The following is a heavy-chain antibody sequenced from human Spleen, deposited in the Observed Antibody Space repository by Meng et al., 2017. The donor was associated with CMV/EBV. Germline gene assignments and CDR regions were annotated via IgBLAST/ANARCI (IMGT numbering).Heavy chain of an antibody. Sequence: GESLKISCAASGFSFSHSAMTWVRQAPGKGLEWVSTIYSGGLPYYADSVKGRFTISRDNSRNTLHLQMNSLRAEDTAVYYCARGYDSSGYDHLYYYYAMDVWGQGTTVTVSS. CDR2: IYSGGLP. V-gene: IGHV3-23*03. CDR3: ARGYDSSGYDHLYYYYAMDV. D-gene: IGHD3-22*01. J-gene: IGHJ6*02. CDR1: GFSFSHSA.